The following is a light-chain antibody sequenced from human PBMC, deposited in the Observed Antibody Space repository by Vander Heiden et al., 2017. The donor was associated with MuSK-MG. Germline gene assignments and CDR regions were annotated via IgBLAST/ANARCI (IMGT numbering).Light chain of an antibody. V-gene: IGLV1-47*01. J-gene: IGLJ1*01. CDR3: ATWDDGLTGHV. CDR2: KNN. Sequence: QSVVTQPPSASGTPGQTVIISCSGSTSNIGNNFVYWYQQSPGTAPKLLIFKNNQRPSGFPDRFSGSKSGTSASLAISGRQSEDEADYFCATWDDGLTGHVFGTGTKLTVL. CDR1: TSNIGNNF.